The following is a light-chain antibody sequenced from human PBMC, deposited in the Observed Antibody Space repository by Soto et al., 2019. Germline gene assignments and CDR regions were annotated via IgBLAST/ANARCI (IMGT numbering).Light chain of an antibody. V-gene: IGKV1-5*01. J-gene: IGKJ1*01. Sequence: QLSLSPATLSASVGDCVPITFRASQNIRGRLAWFQQKPGKAPKLLIYDASSLESGVPQRFSGSGSGTEFTLTISSLQSKDFATYYCQQYNSLWTFGQGTKVDIK. CDR1: QNIRGR. CDR3: QQYNSLWT. CDR2: DAS.